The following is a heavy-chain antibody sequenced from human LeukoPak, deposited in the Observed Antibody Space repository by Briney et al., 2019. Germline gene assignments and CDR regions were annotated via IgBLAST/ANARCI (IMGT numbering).Heavy chain of an antibody. CDR1: GFIFSDYY. V-gene: IGHV3-11*01. Sequence: GVPLRLPCAASGFIFSDYYKSWMREAPGKGLEWVSYISISGSTIYYADSVKGRFTISRDNAKNSLYLQMNSLRAEDTAVYYCARDTTTWGQGTLVTVSS. CDR2: ISISGSTI. D-gene: IGHD1-1*01. CDR3: ARDTTT. J-gene: IGHJ4*02.